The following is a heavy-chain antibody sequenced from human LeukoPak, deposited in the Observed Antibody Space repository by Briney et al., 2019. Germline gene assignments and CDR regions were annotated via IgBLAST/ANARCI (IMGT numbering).Heavy chain of an antibody. Sequence: SETLSLTCAVYGGSFSGYYWSWLRQPPGKGLEWIGEINHSGSTNYNPSLKSRVTISVDTSKNQFSLKLSSVTAADTAVYYCARGLDYGDLTDYFDYWGQGTLVTVSS. CDR3: ARGLDYGDLTDYFDY. D-gene: IGHD4-17*01. J-gene: IGHJ4*02. CDR1: GGSFSGYY. CDR2: INHSGST. V-gene: IGHV4-34*01.